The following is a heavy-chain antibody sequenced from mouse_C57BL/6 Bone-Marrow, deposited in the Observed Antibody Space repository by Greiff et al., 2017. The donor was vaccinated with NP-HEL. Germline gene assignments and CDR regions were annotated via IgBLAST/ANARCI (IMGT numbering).Heavy chain of an antibody. CDR2: ISSGGSYT. CDR1: GFTFSSYG. CDR3: ARDYSNYAWFAY. J-gene: IGHJ3*01. V-gene: IGHV5-6*02. D-gene: IGHD2-5*01. Sequence: DVKLVESGGDLVKPGGSLKLSCAASGFTFSSYGMSWVRQTPDKRLAWVATISSGGSYTYYPDSVKGRFTISRDNAKNTLYLQMSSLKSEDTAMYYCARDYSNYAWFAYWGQGTLVTVSA.